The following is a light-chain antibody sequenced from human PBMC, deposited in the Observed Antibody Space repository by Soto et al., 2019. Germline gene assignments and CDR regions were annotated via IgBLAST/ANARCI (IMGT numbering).Light chain of an antibody. J-gene: IGLJ2*01. CDR3: QSYDNSLFALV. Sequence: QSVLTQPPSVSGAPGQRVTITCTGGSSNFGANYDVHWYQQLPGTAPKLLIYNNDNRPSGVPDRFSGSKSGTSASLAITGLQAGDEADYYCQSYDNSLFALVFGGGTKVTVL. CDR2: NND. CDR1: SSNFGANYD. V-gene: IGLV1-40*01.